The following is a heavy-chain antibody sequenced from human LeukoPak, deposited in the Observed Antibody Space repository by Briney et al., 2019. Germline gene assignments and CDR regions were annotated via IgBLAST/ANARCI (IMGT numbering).Heavy chain of an antibody. V-gene: IGHV3-53*01. Sequence: GGSLRLSRAASGFTVSSNYMSWVRQAPGKGLEWVSVIYSGGSTYYADSVKGRFTISRDNSKNTLYLQMNSLRAEDTAVYYCAGQRDTIFGVGYMDVWGKGTTVTVSS. CDR2: IYSGGST. CDR3: AGQRDTIFGVGYMDV. J-gene: IGHJ6*03. D-gene: IGHD3-3*01. CDR1: GFTVSSNY.